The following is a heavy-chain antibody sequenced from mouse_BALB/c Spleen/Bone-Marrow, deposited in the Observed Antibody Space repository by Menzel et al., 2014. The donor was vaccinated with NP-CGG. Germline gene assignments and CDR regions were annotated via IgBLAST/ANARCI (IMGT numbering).Heavy chain of an antibody. CDR3: ARVTDTFYYGSSYWYFDV. D-gene: IGHD1-1*01. J-gene: IGHJ1*01. CDR2: ISSGGST. Sequence: EVKLVESGGGLVKPGGSLKLSCAASGFTFSSYAMSWVRQTPEKRLEWVASISSGGSTYYPDSVKGRLTISRDNVRNILYLQMSSLRSEDTAMYYCARVTDTFYYGSSYWYFDVWGAGTTVTVSS. CDR1: GFTFSSYA. V-gene: IGHV5-6-5*01.